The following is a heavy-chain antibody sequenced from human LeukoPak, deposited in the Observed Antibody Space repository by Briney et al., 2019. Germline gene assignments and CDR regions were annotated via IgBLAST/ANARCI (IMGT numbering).Heavy chain of an antibody. V-gene: IGHV4-34*01. J-gene: IGHJ4*02. CDR2: INHSGST. D-gene: IGHD6-13*01. CDR3: ARGRHRIAAAGTGSDY. Sequence: SETLSLTCAVYGGSFSGYYWSWIRQPPGKGLEWIGEINHSGSTNYNPSLNSRVTISVDTSKNHFSLKLSSVTAADTAVYYCARGRHRIAAAGTGSDYWGQGTLVTVSS. CDR1: GGSFSGYY.